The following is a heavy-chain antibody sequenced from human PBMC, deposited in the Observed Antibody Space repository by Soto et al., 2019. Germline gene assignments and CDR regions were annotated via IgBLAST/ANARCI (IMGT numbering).Heavy chain of an antibody. J-gene: IGHJ4*02. CDR3: ARGLRAAPFDY. CDR2: IYYSGST. V-gene: IGHV4-31*03. Sequence: PSETLSLTYTVSGGSISSGGYYWSWIRQHPGKGLEWIGYIYYSGSTYYNPSLKSRVTISVDTSKNQFSLKLSSVTAADTAVYYCARGLRAAPFDYWGQGTLVTVSS. CDR1: GGSISSGGYY.